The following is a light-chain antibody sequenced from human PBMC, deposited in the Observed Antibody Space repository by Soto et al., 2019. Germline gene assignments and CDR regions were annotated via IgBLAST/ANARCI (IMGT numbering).Light chain of an antibody. CDR3: QQYDNLLFT. CDR2: DAS. Sequence: DLQMTQSPSSLSASVGDRVTITCQASQDISNYVNWYQQKPGKAPRLLIYDASNLETGVPSRFSGSGSGTDFTFTIRSLQPEDIARYYCQQYDNLLFTFGPGTTVDIK. V-gene: IGKV1-33*01. J-gene: IGKJ3*01. CDR1: QDISNY.